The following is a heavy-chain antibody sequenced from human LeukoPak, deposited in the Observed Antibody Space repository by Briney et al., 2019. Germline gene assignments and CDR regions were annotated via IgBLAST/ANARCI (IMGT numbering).Heavy chain of an antibody. D-gene: IGHD2-15*01. J-gene: IGHJ6*02. Sequence: GESLKISCKASGYSFSSDWIAWVRQMPGKGLEWMGIIFPIDSETTYSPSFQGQVTISADKSISTAYLQWSSLKASDTAMYYCTRGGSGGSCSRDAMDVWGQGTMVTVSS. CDR1: GYSFSSDW. CDR2: IFPIDSET. CDR3: TRGGSGGSCSRDAMDV. V-gene: IGHV5-51*01.